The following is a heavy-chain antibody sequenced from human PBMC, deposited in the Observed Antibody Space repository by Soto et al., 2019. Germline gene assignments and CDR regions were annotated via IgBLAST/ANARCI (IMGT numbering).Heavy chain of an antibody. J-gene: IGHJ4*02. CDR1: GGSLSSHY. Sequence: QVQLQESGPGLVKPSETLSLTCTVSGGSLSSHYWSWIRQSPGKGLEGIGYIYFTGYTNYNPSLKNRVTISVDTSKSKYSLSLNSVTAADTAVYYCATVAMTSPKVLDYWGQGTLVSVSS. CDR2: IYFTGYT. V-gene: IGHV4-59*11. D-gene: IGHD2-15*01. CDR3: ATVAMTSPKVLDY.